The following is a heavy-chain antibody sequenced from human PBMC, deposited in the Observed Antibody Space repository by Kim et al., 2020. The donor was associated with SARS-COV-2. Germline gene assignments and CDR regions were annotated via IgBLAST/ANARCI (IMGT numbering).Heavy chain of an antibody. J-gene: IGHJ3*02. D-gene: IGHD2-15*01. CDR1: GGSVSSGSYY. CDR3: ARASLCGSCYLVSDAFDI. CDR2: IYYSGST. Sequence: SETLSLTCTVSGGSVSSGSYYWSWIRQPPGKGLEWIGYIYYSGSTNYNPSLKSRVTISVDTSKNQFSLKLSSVTAADTAVYYCARASLCGSCYLVSDAFDIWGQGTMVTVSS. V-gene: IGHV4-61*01.